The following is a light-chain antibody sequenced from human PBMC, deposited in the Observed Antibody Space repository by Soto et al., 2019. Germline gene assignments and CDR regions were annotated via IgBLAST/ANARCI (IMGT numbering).Light chain of an antibody. Sequence: VMTQSPATLSVSLGESATLSCRASQSVSDKLAWYQQKTGQAPRLLIYGASTRATGVPARFSGRGAGTEFTLTISTLQSEDVAVYYCQQYNAPITFGPGTRLETK. J-gene: IGKJ5*01. CDR2: GAS. V-gene: IGKV3-15*01. CDR1: QSVSDK. CDR3: QQYNAPIT.